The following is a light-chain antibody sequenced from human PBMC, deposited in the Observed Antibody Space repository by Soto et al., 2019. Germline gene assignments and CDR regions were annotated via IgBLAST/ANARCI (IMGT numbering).Light chain of an antibody. J-gene: IGLJ1*01. CDR3: SSYTSSSTPYV. V-gene: IGLV2-14*01. CDR2: DVS. Sequence: QSVLPQPASVSGSPGQSITISCTGTSSDVGGYSYVSWYQQHPGKAPKLMIYDVSSRPSGVSNRFSGAKSGNTASLTISGLQTEDEADYYCSSYTSSSTPYVFGTGTKVTVL. CDR1: SSDVGGYSY.